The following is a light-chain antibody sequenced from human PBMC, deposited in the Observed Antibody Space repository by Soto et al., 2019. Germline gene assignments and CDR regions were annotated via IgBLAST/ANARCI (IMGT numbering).Light chain of an antibody. CDR1: QGILSH. V-gene: IGKV1-9*01. Sequence: DIQLTQSPSFLSASIGDRVTITCRASQGILSHLAWYQQKPGKAPKLLIYAASSLQSGVPSRVSGSGSGTEFTLTINSLQPEDFATYYCQQVNSYPITFGQGTRLDIK. CDR3: QQVNSYPIT. J-gene: IGKJ5*01. CDR2: AAS.